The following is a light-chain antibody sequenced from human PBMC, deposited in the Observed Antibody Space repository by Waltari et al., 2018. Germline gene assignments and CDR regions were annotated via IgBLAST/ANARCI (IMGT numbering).Light chain of an antibody. V-gene: IGLV3-21*04. CDR1: NIGRKS. Sequence: SYVLTQPPSVSVAPGKTARITCAGNNIGRKSVHWYQQKPGQTPVLVIYYNSDWPSRIPERFSGSNSGNTATLTISRVEAGDEADYYCQVWDSTSDHVVFGGGTKLTVL. CDR3: QVWDSTSDHVV. J-gene: IGLJ2*01. CDR2: YNS.